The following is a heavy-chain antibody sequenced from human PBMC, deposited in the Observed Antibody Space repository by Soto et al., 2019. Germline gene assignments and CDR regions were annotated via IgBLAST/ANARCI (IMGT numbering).Heavy chain of an antibody. V-gene: IGHV1-18*01. Sequence: ASVKVSCKASGYTFTSYGISWVRQAPGQGLEWMGWISAYNGNTNYAQKLQGRVTMTTDTSTSTAYMELRSLRSDDTAVYYCARDPSFIAVAGSGWFDPWGQGTLVTVS. J-gene: IGHJ5*02. D-gene: IGHD6-19*01. CDR2: ISAYNGNT. CDR1: GYTFTSYG. CDR3: ARDPSFIAVAGSGWFDP.